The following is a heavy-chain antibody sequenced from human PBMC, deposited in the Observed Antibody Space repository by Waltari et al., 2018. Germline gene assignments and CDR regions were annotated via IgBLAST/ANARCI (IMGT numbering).Heavy chain of an antibody. V-gene: IGHV4-61*05. Sequence: QLQLQESGPGLVKPSETLSLPCTVSGGSISSSRYYWGWIRQPPGKGLEWIGYIYYSGSTNYNPSLKSRVTISVDTSKNQFSLKLSSVTAADTAVYYCARDRQICTNGVCGRWFDPWGQGTLVTVSS. CDR3: ARDRQICTNGVCGRWFDP. CDR2: IYYSGST. J-gene: IGHJ5*02. CDR1: GGSISSSRYY. D-gene: IGHD2-8*01.